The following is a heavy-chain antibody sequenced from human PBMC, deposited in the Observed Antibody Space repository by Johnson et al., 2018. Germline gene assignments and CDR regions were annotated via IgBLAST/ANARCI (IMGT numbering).Heavy chain of an antibody. V-gene: IGHV3-23*02. CDR1: GFIFSNYA. J-gene: IGHJ6*03. CDR3: ARDPESVSDYSYMDV. Sequence: EVQLVESGGGLVQPGGSLRVCCAASGFIFSNYAMSWVRQGPGKGPEYLCSITGSGSSTYYRDSVKGRFTISRDNSKNTLDLQMISLRDEDTDVYYCARDPESVSDYSYMDVWGKGTTVTVSS. D-gene: IGHD1-14*01. CDR2: ITGSGSST.